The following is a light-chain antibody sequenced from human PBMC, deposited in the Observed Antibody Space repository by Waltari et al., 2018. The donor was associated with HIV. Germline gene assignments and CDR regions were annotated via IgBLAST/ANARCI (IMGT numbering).Light chain of an antibody. J-gene: IGLJ2*01. CDR1: SNDIGTYNF. CDR2: DVT. V-gene: IGLV2-8*01. Sequence: QSALTQHPSASGSPGQSVAISCTGSSNDIGTYNFVSWYQHHPGKAPKLLIYDVTRRPPGIPDRFSGTKSGYTASLTVSDLQVEDEADYYCVSYTEKDTFLLFGGGTKLAV. CDR3: VSYTEKDTFLL.